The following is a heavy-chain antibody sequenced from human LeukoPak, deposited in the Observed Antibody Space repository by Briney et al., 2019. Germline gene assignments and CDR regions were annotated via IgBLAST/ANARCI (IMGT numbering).Heavy chain of an antibody. V-gene: IGHV4-31*03. D-gene: IGHD2-15*01. J-gene: IGHJ5*02. CDR1: GGSISSVDYY. CDR3: ARDKLGYCRGGSCSTWFAP. CDR2: IYYSGST. Sequence: PSETLSLTCSVSGGSISSVDYYRCCIRQHPGKVLGWNGYIYYSGSTYKYPSLKSRVAISVDTSKNQFSLKLSSVTAADTAVYYCARDKLGYCRGGSCSTWFAPWGQGTLVTVSS.